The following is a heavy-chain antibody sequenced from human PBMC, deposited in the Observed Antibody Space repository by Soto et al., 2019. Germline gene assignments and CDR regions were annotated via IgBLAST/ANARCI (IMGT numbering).Heavy chain of an antibody. D-gene: IGHD2-2*01. CDR2: TYHSGTT. Sequence: SETLSLTCSVSGGSISTDGYYWSWIRQLPGKGLEWIGYTYHSGTTYQNPSLKSRLSMSVDTSKNQFCLNLNSVTAADTAVYYCARAAPSRISSYDLDVWGQGTTVTVSS. CDR3: ARAAPSRISSYDLDV. CDR1: GGSISTDGYY. J-gene: IGHJ6*02. V-gene: IGHV4-31*03.